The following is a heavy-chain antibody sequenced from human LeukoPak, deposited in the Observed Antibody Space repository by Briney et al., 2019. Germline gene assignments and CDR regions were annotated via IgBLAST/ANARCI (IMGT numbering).Heavy chain of an antibody. V-gene: IGHV3-66*01. Sequence: PGGSLRLSCAASGLTFDDYGMSWVRQAPGKGLEWVSVIYSGGSTYYADSVKGRFTISRDNSKNTLYLQMNSLRAEDTAVYYCARGGPAAGRFDYWGQGTLVTVSS. CDR3: ARGGPAAGRFDY. CDR1: GLTFDDYG. J-gene: IGHJ4*02. CDR2: IYSGGST. D-gene: IGHD6-13*01.